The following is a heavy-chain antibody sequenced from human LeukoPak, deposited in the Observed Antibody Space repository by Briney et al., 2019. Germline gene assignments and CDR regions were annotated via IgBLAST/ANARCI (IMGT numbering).Heavy chain of an antibody. D-gene: IGHD3-3*01. CDR1: GFTFSSYW. CDR3: ARDAFSRISVFGVVSDAFDI. Sequence: QSGGSLRLSCAASGFTFSSYWMSWLRQAPGKGPEWVANIKQDGGEKYYVDSVKGRFTISRDNAKNSLYLQMNSLRAEDTAVYYCARDAFSRISVFGVVSDAFDIWGQGTMVTVSS. CDR2: IKQDGGEK. J-gene: IGHJ3*02. V-gene: IGHV3-7*01.